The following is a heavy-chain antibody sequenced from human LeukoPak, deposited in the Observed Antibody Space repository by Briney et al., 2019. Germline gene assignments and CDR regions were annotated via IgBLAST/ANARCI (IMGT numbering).Heavy chain of an antibody. CDR3: ARESRLELPFDY. J-gene: IGHJ4*02. CDR1: GYTFTSYD. D-gene: IGHD1-7*01. CDR2: IIPIFGTA. V-gene: IGHV1-69*05. Sequence: GASVKVSCKASGYTFTSYDISWVRQAPGQGLEWMGGIIPIFGTANYAQKFQGRVTITTDESTSTAYMELSSLRSEDTAVYYCARESRLELPFDYWGQGTLVTVSS.